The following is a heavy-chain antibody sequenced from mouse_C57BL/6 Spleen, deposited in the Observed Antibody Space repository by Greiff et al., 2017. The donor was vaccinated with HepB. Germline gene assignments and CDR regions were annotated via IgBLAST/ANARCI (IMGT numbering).Heavy chain of an antibody. Sequence: VQLQQPGAELARPGASVKLSCKASGYTFTSYGISWVKQRAGQGLEWIGEIYPRSGNTYYNQKFKGKATLTADKSSSTAYMELRSLTSEDSAVYCWSRRGSKGAMDYWGQGTSVTVSS. CDR1: GYTFTSYG. CDR2: IYPRSGNT. D-gene: IGHD2-5*01. CDR3: SRRGSKGAMDY. V-gene: IGHV1-81*01. J-gene: IGHJ4*01.